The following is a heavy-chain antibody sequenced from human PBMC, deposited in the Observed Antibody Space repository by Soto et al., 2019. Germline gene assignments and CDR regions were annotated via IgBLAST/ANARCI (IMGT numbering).Heavy chain of an antibody. CDR1: GYTFTSYG. CDR2: ISAYNGNT. V-gene: IGHV1-18*01. J-gene: IGHJ6*02. Sequence: QVQLVQSGAEVKKPGASVKVSCKASGYTFTSYGISWVRQAPGQGLEWMGWISAYNGNTNYAQKLQGRVTMTTDTSTSTAYMELRCLRSDDTAVYYCARDHLRGDYWEAYYYYGMDVWGQGTTVTVSS. D-gene: IGHD4-17*01. CDR3: ARDHLRGDYWEAYYYYGMDV.